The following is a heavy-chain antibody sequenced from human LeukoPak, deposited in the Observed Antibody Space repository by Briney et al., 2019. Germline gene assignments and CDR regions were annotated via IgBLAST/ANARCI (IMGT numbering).Heavy chain of an antibody. J-gene: IGHJ6*03. CDR1: GYTFTSYA. Sequence: AASVKVSCKASGYTFTSYAMNCVRQAPGQGLEWMGWINTNTGDPTYAQGFTGRFVFSLDTSVSTAYLRISSLQAEDTAVYYCARGLSGGLRLGELSRSWYYYMDVWGKGTTVTISS. D-gene: IGHD3-16*02. CDR2: INTNTGDP. CDR3: ARGLSGGLRLGELSRSWYYYMDV. V-gene: IGHV7-4-1*02.